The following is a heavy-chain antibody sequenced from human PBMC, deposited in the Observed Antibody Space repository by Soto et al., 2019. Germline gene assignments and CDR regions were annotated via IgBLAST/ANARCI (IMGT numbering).Heavy chain of an antibody. CDR1: GFPSSRNS. CDR2: ISSSSSYI. Sequence: GGTLRPSCAASGFPSSRNSMNWVLLAPGKGLAWISSISSSSSYIYYADSVKGRFTKSRDNAKNSLYLQMNSLRAEETDVYYCARARSNRSSWLLDAFDIWGQGTMVTVSS. V-gene: IGHV3-21*01. D-gene: IGHD6-13*01. J-gene: IGHJ3*02. CDR3: ARARSNRSSWLLDAFDI.